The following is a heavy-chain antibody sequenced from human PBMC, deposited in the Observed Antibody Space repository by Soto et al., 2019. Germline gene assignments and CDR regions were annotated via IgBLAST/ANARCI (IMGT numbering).Heavy chain of an antibody. J-gene: IGHJ5*02. CDR3: ARHVAAAGLNWFDP. CDR1: GGSISSSSYY. D-gene: IGHD6-13*01. Sequence: QLQLQESGPGLVKPSETLSLTCTVSGGSISSSSYYWGWIRQPPGKGLEWIGSIYYSGSTYYTPALKSRVTISVDTSKNQFSLKLSSVTAADTAVYYCARHVAAAGLNWFDPWGQGTLVTVSS. V-gene: IGHV4-39*01. CDR2: IYYSGST.